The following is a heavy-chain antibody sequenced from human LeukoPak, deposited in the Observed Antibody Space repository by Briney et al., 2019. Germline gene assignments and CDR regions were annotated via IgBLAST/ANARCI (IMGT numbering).Heavy chain of an antibody. CDR2: MNPNSGNI. D-gene: IGHD3-10*01. CDR3: ARGGVYYYGSGSYPEIDY. V-gene: IGHV1-8*01. J-gene: IGHJ4*02. Sequence: GASVKVSCKASGYTFTSYDINWVRQATGQGLEWMGWMNPNSGNIGYAQKFQGRVTMTRNTSISTAYMELSSLRSEDTAVYYCARGGVYYYGSGSYPEIDYWGQGTLVTVSS. CDR1: GYTFTSYD.